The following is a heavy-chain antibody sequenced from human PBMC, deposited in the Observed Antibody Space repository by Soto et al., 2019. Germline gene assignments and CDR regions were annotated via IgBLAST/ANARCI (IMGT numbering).Heavy chain of an antibody. CDR3: TRVATAVPS. Sequence: LSLTCNVSNGSLNIYYWSWIRQPPGKELEWIGNIYYRGTTNYNPSLQGRVTMSIDTSKNQFSLMLTSVTAADTAVSYCTRVATAVPSWGRGVLVTVFS. D-gene: IGHD5-18*01. CDR1: NGSLNIYY. V-gene: IGHV4-59*12. CDR2: IYYRGTT. J-gene: IGHJ5*02.